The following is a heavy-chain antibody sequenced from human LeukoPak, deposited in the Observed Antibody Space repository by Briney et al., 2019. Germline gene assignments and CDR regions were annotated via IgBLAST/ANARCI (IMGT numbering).Heavy chain of an antibody. J-gene: IGHJ4*02. V-gene: IGHV3-21*05. CDR1: GFNFRTYN. Sequence: GGSLRLSCVGSGFNFRTYNLNWVRQAPGKGLEWVSDISGSSSYTDYADSVKGRFTISKDNANSSVFLQMDSLRAEDTAVYYCARGHNSGYYLKYWGQGTLVPVSS. CDR3: ARGHNSGYYLKY. CDR2: ISGSSSYT. D-gene: IGHD3-22*01.